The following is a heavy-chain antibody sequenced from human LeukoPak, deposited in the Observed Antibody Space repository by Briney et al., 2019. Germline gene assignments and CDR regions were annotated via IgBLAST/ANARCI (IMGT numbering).Heavy chain of an antibody. J-gene: IGHJ3*02. Sequence: GASVKVSCKAPGYTFTSYDINWVRQATGQGLEWMGWMNPNSGNTGYAQKFQGRVTMTRNTSISTAYMELSSLRSEDTAVYYCARGLYYNYVWGSYRFDAFDIWGQGTMVTVSS. V-gene: IGHV1-8*01. CDR2: MNPNSGNT. D-gene: IGHD3-16*02. CDR1: GYTFTSYD. CDR3: ARGLYYNYVWGSYRFDAFDI.